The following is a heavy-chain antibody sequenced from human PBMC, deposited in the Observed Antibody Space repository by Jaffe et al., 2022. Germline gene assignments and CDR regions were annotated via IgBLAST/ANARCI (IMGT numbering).Heavy chain of an antibody. J-gene: IGHJ1*01. CDR3: ARGARRRAKGGIAVAAGYFQH. CDR2: INHSGST. CDR1: GGSFSGYY. V-gene: IGHV4-34*01. Sequence: QVQLQQWGAGLLKPSETLSLTCAVYGGSFSGYYWSWIRQPPGKGLEWIGEINHSGSTNYNPSLKSRVTISVDTSKNQFSLKLSSVTAADTAVYYCARGARRRAKGGIAVAAGYFQHWGQGTLVTVSS. D-gene: IGHD6-19*01.